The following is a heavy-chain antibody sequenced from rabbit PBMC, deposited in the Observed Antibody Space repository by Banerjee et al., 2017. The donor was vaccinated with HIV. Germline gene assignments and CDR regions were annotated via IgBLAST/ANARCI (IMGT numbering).Heavy chain of an antibody. D-gene: IGHD4-1*01. Sequence: QSLEESGGDLVKPEGSLTLTCKASGSDFSSNAMCWVRQAPGKGLEWIACINTSSGNTVYATWAKGRFTISRTSSTTVALQMTSLTAADTATYFCARDLAGVIGWNFDLWGQGTLVTVS. CDR3: ARDLAGVIGWNFDL. CDR1: GSDFSSNA. J-gene: IGHJ4*01. CDR2: INTSSGNT. V-gene: IGHV1S40*01.